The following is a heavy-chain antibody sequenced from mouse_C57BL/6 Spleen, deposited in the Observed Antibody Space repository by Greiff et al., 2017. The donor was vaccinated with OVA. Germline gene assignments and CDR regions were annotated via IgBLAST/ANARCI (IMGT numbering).Heavy chain of an antibody. CDR2: IYPGDGDT. V-gene: IGHV1-82*01. CDR1: GYAFSSSW. Sequence: VKVVESGPELVKPGASVKISCKASGYAFSSSWMNWVKQRPGKGLEWIGRIYPGDGDTNYNGKFKGKATLTADKSSSTAYMQLSSLTSEDSAVYFCARVITTVVAPFDYWGQGTTLTVSS. D-gene: IGHD1-1*01. J-gene: IGHJ2*01. CDR3: ARVITTVVAPFDY.